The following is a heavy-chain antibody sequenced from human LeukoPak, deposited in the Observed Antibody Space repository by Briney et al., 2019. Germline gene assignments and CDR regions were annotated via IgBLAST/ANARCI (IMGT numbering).Heavy chain of an antibody. J-gene: IGHJ4*02. D-gene: IGHD6-6*01. CDR1: GLTFSIYE. CDR3: ARLNSSSSGRALDY. CDR2: VSSSGSNI. Sequence: GGSLRLSCAASGLTFSIYEMDSVRQAPGKWLEWVLYVSSSGSNIYYAESVKVRFTISRDNAKNSLFMQMNSLRAEDTAVYYCARLNSSSSGRALDYWGQGTLVTVSS. V-gene: IGHV3-48*03.